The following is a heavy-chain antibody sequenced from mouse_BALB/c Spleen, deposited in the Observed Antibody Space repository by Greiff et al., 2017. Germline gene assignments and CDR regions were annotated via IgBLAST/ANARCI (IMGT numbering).Heavy chain of an antibody. CDR2: INPSNGRT. J-gene: IGHJ4*01. D-gene: IGHD2-1*01. CDR1: GYTFTSYW. V-gene: IGHV1S81*02. Sequence: QVQLQQPGAELVKPGASVKLSCKASGYTFTSYWMHWVKQRPGQGLEWIGEINPSNGRTNYNEKFKSKATLTVDKSSSTAYMQLSSLTSEDSAVYYCARFGNSYAMDDWGQGTSVTVSS. CDR3: ARFGNSYAMDD.